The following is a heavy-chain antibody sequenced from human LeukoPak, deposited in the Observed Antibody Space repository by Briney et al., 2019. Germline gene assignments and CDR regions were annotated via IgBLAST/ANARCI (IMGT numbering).Heavy chain of an antibody. V-gene: IGHV4-34*01. J-gene: IGHJ5*02. CDR3: ARGPYQGWFDP. Sequence: SETLSLTCAVYGGSFSGYYWSWIRQPPGKGLEWIGEINHSGSTNYNPSLKSRVTISVDTSKNQFSPKLSSVTAADTAVYYCARGPYQGWFDPWGQGTLVTVSS. CDR1: GGSFSGYY. CDR2: INHSGST.